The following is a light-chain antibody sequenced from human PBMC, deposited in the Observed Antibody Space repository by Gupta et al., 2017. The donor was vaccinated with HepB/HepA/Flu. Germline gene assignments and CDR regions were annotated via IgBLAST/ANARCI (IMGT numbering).Light chain of an antibody. CDR2: QKS. V-gene: IGLV3-25*02. CDR3: QSTDSSGSYWV. J-gene: IGLJ3*02. CDR1: ALPKRY. Sequence: SYELTQPPSVSVSPGQTARITCSGDALPKRYAYWYQQKPGQAPVLVIYQKSERPSGIPERFSGSSSGTTVTLTISGVQAEDEADYYCQSTDSSGSYWVFGGGTKLTVL.